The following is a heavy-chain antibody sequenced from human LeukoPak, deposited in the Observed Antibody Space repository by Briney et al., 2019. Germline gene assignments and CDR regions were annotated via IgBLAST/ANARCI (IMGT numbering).Heavy chain of an antibody. V-gene: IGHV4-39*07. CDR3: ARGYGNYDILTGSMD. CDR1: GGSISSSSYY. Sequence: SETLSLTCTVSGGSISSSSYYWGWIRQPPGKGLEWIGSIYYSGSTYYNPSLKSRVTISVDTSKNQFSLKLSSVTAADTAVYYCARGYGNYDILTGSMDWGQGTLVTVSS. J-gene: IGHJ4*02. D-gene: IGHD3-9*01. CDR2: IYYSGST.